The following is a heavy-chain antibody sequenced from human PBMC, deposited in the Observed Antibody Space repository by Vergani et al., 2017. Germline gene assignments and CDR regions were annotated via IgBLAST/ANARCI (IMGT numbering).Heavy chain of an antibody. D-gene: IGHD6-19*01. CDR2: IYYSGST. J-gene: IGHJ2*01. CDR3: ARAGAGYGSGWDDWYFDL. Sequence: QVQLQESGPGLVKPSETLSLTCTVSGGSISSYYWSWIRQPPGKGLEWIGYIYYSGSTNYNPSLKSRVTISVDTSKNQFSLKLSSVTAADTAVYYCARAGAGYGSGWDDWYFDLWGRGTLVTVSS. V-gene: IGHV4-59*01. CDR1: GGSISSYY.